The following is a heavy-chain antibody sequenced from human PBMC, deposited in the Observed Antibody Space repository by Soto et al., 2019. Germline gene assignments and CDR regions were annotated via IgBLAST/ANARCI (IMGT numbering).Heavy chain of an antibody. CDR1: GGSINSGNYY. Sequence: QVQLQESGPGLVKPSQTLSLTCTVSGGSINSGNYYWSWIRQHPGKGLEWIGYIYYSGSTYYNPSLQSRVSISVDTSENQFSLKLTSVTAADTAVYYCARGKTVTGYWYFDLWGRGTLVTVSS. V-gene: IGHV4-31*03. CDR2: IYYSGST. CDR3: ARGKTVTGYWYFDL. D-gene: IGHD4-17*01. J-gene: IGHJ2*01.